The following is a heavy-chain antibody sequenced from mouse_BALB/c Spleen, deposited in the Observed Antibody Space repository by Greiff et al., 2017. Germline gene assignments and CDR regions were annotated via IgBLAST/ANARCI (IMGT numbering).Heavy chain of an antibody. CDR2: IWTGGGT. V-gene: IGHV2-9-2*01. J-gene: IGHJ4*01. CDR3: VRDGGAMDY. CDR1: GFSLTSYD. Sequence: VQLQESGPGLVAPSQSLSITCTVSGFSLTSYDISWIRQPPGKGLEWLGVIWTGGGTNYNSAFMSRLSISKDNSKSQVFLKMNSLQTDDTAIYYCVRDGGAMDYWGQGTSVTVSS.